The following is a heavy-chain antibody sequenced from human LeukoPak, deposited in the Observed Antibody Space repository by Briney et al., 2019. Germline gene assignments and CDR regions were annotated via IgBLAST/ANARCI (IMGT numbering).Heavy chain of an antibody. D-gene: IGHD6-13*01. J-gene: IGHJ5*01. Sequence: GWSLRLSCAASGFTFSSYGMHWVRQDPGKGLEWVAFIRYDGSNKYYADSVKGRFTISRDNSKNTLYLQMNSLRAEDTAVYYCAKDPTHYSSSWFDYWGQGTLVTVSS. CDR3: AKDPTHYSSSWFDY. CDR1: GFTFSSYG. CDR2: IRYDGSNK. V-gene: IGHV3-30*02.